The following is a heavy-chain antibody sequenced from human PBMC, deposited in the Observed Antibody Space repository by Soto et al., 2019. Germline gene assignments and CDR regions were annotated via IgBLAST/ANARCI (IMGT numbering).Heavy chain of an antibody. CDR1: GFTFSSYG. Sequence: QVQLVESGGGVVQPGRSLRLSCAASGFTFSSYGMHWVRQAPGKGLEWVAGISYDGSNKYYADSVKGRFTISRDNSKNTLYLQMNSLRAEDTAVYYCAKETSFHWGQGTLVTVSS. CDR3: AKETSFH. V-gene: IGHV3-30*18. CDR2: ISYDGSNK. J-gene: IGHJ4*02.